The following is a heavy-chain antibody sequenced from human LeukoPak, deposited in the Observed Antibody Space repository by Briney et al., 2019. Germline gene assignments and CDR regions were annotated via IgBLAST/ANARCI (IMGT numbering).Heavy chain of an antibody. V-gene: IGHV5-51*01. J-gene: IGHJ6*02. D-gene: IGHD1-26*01. CDR1: GYTFSSYW. CDR2: IYPADSAT. CDR3: ARHAAPGGAFFYYAVDV. Sequence: GASLQISCQTSGYTFSSYWIAWVRQMPGKGLEWIGIIYPADSATKYSPSFQGQVIISADKSLTTAYLQWSSLKASDTAIYYCARHAAPGGAFFYYAVDVWGQGTTVVVSS.